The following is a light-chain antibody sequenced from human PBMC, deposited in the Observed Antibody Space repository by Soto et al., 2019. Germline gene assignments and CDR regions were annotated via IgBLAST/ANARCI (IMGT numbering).Light chain of an antibody. CDR2: KIS. CDR1: QSLVHSDGDTY. Sequence: DIVLTQTPLSSPVTLGQPASISCRSSQSLVHSDGDTYLNWIQQRPGQPPRLLIYKISIRFSGVSDRFSGSGAETDFTLKISRVEAEDVGVYYCMQAAQFPRTFGQGTKVEIK. J-gene: IGKJ1*01. CDR3: MQAAQFPRT. V-gene: IGKV2-24*01.